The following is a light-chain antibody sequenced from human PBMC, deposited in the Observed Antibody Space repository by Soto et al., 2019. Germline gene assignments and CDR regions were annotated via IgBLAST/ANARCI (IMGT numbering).Light chain of an antibody. V-gene: IGLV1-40*01. CDR3: QSYDSSLSVSV. J-gene: IGLJ2*01. CDR1: SSNIGAGYD. CDR2: DNN. Sequence: QSVLTQPPSVSGAPGQRVTISCTGSSSNIGAGYDVHWYQQLPGTAPKLLIYDNNNRPSGVPDRFSGSKSGTSASLAITGLQAEDEADYYCQSYDSSLSVSVFWGGTQLTVL.